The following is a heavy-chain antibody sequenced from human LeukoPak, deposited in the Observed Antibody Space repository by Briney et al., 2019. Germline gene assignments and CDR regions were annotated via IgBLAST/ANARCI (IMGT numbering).Heavy chain of an antibody. D-gene: IGHD4-17*01. J-gene: IGHJ4*02. V-gene: IGHV3-53*01. Sequence: GGSLRLSCAASGFTVRSNYMSWVRHAPGKGLEWVSVIYSGGSTYYADSVKGRFPISRDNSKNTLYLQMNSLRAEDTAVYYCARVNTVTIWFPFDYWGQGTLVTVSS. CDR1: GFTVRSNY. CDR3: ARVNTVTIWFPFDY. CDR2: IYSGGST.